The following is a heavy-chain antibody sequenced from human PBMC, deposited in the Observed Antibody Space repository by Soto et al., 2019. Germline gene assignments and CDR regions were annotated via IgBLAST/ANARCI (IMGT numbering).Heavy chain of an antibody. CDR2: ISSSSSYI. J-gene: IGHJ6*02. V-gene: IGHV3-21*01. Sequence: PGGSLRLSCAASGFTFSSYSMNWVRHAPGKGLEWVSSISSSSSYIYYADSVKGRFTISRDNAKSSLYLQMNSLRAEDTVVYYCASEGYCTNGVCSKNYYYGMDVWGQGTTVTVSS. CDR3: ASEGYCTNGVCSKNYYYGMDV. CDR1: GFTFSSYS. D-gene: IGHD2-8*01.